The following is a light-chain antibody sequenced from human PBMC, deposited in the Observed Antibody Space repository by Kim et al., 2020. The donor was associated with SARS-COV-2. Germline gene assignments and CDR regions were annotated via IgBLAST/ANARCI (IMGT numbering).Light chain of an antibody. CDR2: DVS. J-gene: IGLJ1*01. CDR1: SSDVGGYNY. CDR3: SSYTGSSTICV. V-gene: IGLV2-14*03. Sequence: QSLTISCTGTSSDVGGYNYVSWYQQHPGKAPNLMISDVSNRPSGVSNRFSGSKSGNTASLTISGLQAEDEADYYCSSYTGSSTICVFGTGTKVTVL.